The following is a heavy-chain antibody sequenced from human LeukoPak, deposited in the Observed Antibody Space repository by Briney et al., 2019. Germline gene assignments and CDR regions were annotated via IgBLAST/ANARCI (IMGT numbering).Heavy chain of an antibody. CDR1: GGSISSYY. J-gene: IGHJ4*02. V-gene: IGHV4-59*08. D-gene: IGHD3-16*01. CDR2: IYYSGST. CDR3: ARKGVSDLYYFDS. Sequence: PSETLSLTCTVSGGSISSYYWSWIRQPPGKGLEWMGNIYYSGSTNYNSSLKSRVTISVDTSKNQISLKLRSVTAADTAVYYCARKGVSDLYYFDSWGQRTLLTVSS.